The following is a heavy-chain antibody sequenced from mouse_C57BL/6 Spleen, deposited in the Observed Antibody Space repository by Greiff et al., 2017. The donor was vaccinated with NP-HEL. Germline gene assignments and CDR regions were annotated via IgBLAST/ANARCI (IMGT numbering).Heavy chain of an antibody. Sequence: VQLQQSGAELVRPGSSVKLSCKASGYTFTSYWMDWVKQRPGQGLEWIGNIYPSDSETHYNQKFKDKATLTVDKSSSTAYMQLSSLTSEDSAVYYCARDGYGYPFAYWGQGTLVTVSA. CDR1: GYTFTSYW. J-gene: IGHJ3*01. CDR2: IYPSDSET. D-gene: IGHD2-2*01. V-gene: IGHV1-61*01. CDR3: ARDGYGYPFAY.